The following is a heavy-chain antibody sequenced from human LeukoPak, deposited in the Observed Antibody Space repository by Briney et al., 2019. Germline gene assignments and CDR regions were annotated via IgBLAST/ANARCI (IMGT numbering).Heavy chain of an antibody. J-gene: IGHJ5*02. D-gene: IGHD2-15*01. CDR2: MNPNSGNT. V-gene: IGHV1-8*01. CDR3: ARDKVDCSGGSCYSRGNWFDP. CDR1: GYTFTSYD. Sequence: ASVKVSCKASGYTFTSYDINWVRQATGQGLEWMGWMNPNSGNTGYAQKFQGRVTMTRNTSISTAYMELSSLRSEDTAVYYCARDKVDCSGGSCYSRGNWFDPWGHGTLVTVSS.